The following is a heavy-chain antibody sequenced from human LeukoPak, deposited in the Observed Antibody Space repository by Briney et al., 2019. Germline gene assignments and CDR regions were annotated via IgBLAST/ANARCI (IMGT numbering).Heavy chain of an antibody. Sequence: GASVKVSCKASGFTFTSSAVQWVRQARGQRLEWIGWIVVGSGNTNYAQKFQERVTITRDMSTSTAYMELSSLRSEDTAVYYCAARGGYRPDYYYGMDAWAKGPRSPSP. CDR3: AARGGYRPDYYYGMDA. CDR1: GFTFTSSA. J-gene: IGHJ6*02. CDR2: IVVGSGNT. V-gene: IGHV1-58*01. D-gene: IGHD3-22*01.